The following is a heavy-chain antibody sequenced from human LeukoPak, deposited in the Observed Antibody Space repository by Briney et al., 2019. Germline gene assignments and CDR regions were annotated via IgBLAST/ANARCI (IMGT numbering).Heavy chain of an antibody. V-gene: IGHV3-23*01. Sequence: GGSLRLSCAASGFTFSSHAMSWVRQAPGKGLEWVSAISGSGGSTYYADSVKGRFTISRDNSKDTLYLQMNSLRAEDTAVYYCAKDSVAGTGGFDYWGQGTLVTVSS. CDR3: AKDSVAGTGGFDY. CDR2: ISGSGGST. J-gene: IGHJ4*02. CDR1: GFTFSSHA. D-gene: IGHD6-19*01.